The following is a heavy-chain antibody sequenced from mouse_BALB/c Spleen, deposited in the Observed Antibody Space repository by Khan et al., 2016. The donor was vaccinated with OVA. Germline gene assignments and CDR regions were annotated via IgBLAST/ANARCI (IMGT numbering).Heavy chain of an antibody. CDR3: ARRNYFGYTFAY. V-gene: IGHV1-77*01. J-gene: IGHJ3*01. D-gene: IGHD1-2*01. CDR1: GYTFTDFY. Sequence: QVQLQQSGAELARPGASVKLSCKASGYTFTDFYINWVKQRTGQGLEWIGEISPGSGDTFYNERFKDKATLTADKSSNTAYMQLSSLTSEASVVYFCARRNYFGYTFAYWGQGTLVTVSA. CDR2: ISPGSGDT.